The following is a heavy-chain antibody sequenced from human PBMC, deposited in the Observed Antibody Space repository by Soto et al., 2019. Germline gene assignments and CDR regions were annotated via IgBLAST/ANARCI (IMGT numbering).Heavy chain of an antibody. V-gene: IGHV6-1*01. J-gene: IGHJ6*02. CDR3: AIDRDYRYHGMDV. CDR2: TYYRSQWYY. Sequence: SQTLSLPRAISGDSVPSNSAAWNWIRQSPSRGLEWLGRTYYRSQWYYDYAMSVQSRLVISPDTSKNQFSLQLNSVTPEDTAVYYCAIDRDYRYHGMDVWGQGTTVTVSS. D-gene: IGHD3-10*01. CDR1: GDSVPSNSAA.